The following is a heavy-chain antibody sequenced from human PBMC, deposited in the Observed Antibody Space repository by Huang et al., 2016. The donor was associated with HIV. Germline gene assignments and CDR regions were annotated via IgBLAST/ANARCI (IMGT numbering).Heavy chain of an antibody. CDR2: ININGKI. CDR3: ARGFNYYASDNLGVYYFDS. V-gene: IGHV4-34*02. J-gene: IGHJ4*02. CDR1: GGAFRGSS. D-gene: IGHD3-10*01. Sequence: QVQLKQWGAGLLKPSETLSLTCAAYGGAFRGSSWTWIRQFPAKGLEWIGAININGKIIYNPALGARVTISTDTSKNHFSLHLASVTAADTALYYCARGFNYYASDNLGVYYFDSWGLGTLVTVSP.